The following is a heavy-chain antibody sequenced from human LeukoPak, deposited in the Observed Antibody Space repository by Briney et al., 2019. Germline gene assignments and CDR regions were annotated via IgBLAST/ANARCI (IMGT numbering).Heavy chain of an antibody. V-gene: IGHV3-21*01. CDR1: GFTFSSYS. Sequence: GGSLRLSCAASGFTFSSYSMNWVRQAPGKGLEWVSSISSSSSYIYYADSVKGRFTISRDNAKNSLYLQMNSLRAEDTAVYYCARDLTYYDFWSGYYRHDAFDIWGQGTMVTVSS. J-gene: IGHJ3*02. CDR2: ISSSSSYI. D-gene: IGHD3-3*01. CDR3: ARDLTYYDFWSGYYRHDAFDI.